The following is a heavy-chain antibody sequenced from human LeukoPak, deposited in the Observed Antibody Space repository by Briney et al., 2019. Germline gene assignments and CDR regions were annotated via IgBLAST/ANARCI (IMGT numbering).Heavy chain of an antibody. CDR1: GITFSSYA. CDR3: AGVTRNYYYGMDV. D-gene: IGHD3-16*02. J-gene: IGHJ6*02. V-gene: IGHV3-23*01. CDR2: ISGSGGNT. Sequence: PGGSLRLSCAASGITFSSYAMTWVRQAPGKGLEWVSAISGSGGNTYYADSVKGRFTISRDNSKDTLYLQMNSLRAEDTAVYYCAGVTRNYYYGMDVWGQGTTVTVSS.